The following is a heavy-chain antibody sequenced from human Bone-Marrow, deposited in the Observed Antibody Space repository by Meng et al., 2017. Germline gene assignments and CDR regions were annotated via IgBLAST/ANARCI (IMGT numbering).Heavy chain of an antibody. V-gene: IGHV2-5*02. D-gene: IGHD4-17*01. CDR2: IYWDDDK. CDR3: AHMGSAVTTDYYYYGMDV. J-gene: IGHJ6*02. CDR1: GFSLSTSGVG. Sequence: SGPTLVKPTQTLTLTCTFSGFSLSTSGVGVGWIRQPPGKALEWLALIYWDDDKRYSPSLKSRLTITKDTSKNQVVLTMTNMDPVDTAIYYCAHMGSAVTTDYYYYGMDVWGQGTTVTVSS.